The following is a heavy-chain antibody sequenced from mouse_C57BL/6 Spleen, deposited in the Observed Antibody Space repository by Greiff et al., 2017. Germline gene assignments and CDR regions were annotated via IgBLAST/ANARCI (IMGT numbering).Heavy chain of an antibody. J-gene: IGHJ2*01. CDR1: GYTFTSYW. V-gene: IGHV1-64*01. Sequence: QVQLQQPGAELVKPGASVKLSCKASGYTFTSYWMHWVKQRPGQGLEWIGMIHPNSGSTNYNEKFKSKATLTVDKSSSTAYRQLSSLTSEDAAVYYCARMTAQGGGYWGQGTTLTVSS. CDR2: IHPNSGST. D-gene: IGHD3-2*02. CDR3: ARMTAQGGGY.